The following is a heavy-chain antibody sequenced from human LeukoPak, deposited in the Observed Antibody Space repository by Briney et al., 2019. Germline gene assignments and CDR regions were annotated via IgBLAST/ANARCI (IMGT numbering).Heavy chain of an antibody. J-gene: IGHJ4*02. CDR3: ASSWGGSYYLGLDY. D-gene: IGHD3-10*01. CDR2: INWNGGST. V-gene: IGHV3-20*04. Sequence: PGGSLRLSCAASGFTFDDYGMSWVRQVPGKGLEWVSGINWNGGSTGYADSVKGRFTISRDNAKNSLYLQMNSLRAEDTALYYCASSWGGSYYLGLDYWGQGTLVTVPS. CDR1: GFTFDDYG.